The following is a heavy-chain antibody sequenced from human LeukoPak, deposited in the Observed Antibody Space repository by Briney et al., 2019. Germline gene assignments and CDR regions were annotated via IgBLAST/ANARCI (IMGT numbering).Heavy chain of an antibody. V-gene: IGHV1-2*02. CDR1: GYSFTAYF. Sequence: ASVKVSCKASGYSFTAYFIHWVRQAPGEGLQWMGCIDPNSGDTKYAQKFQGRVSMPRDTSTRTAYMELSWLRSDYTAVYYCARAVQIYYFDYWGQGTLVTVSS. J-gene: IGHJ4*02. CDR2: IDPNSGDT. D-gene: IGHD2-15*01. CDR3: ARAVQIYYFDY.